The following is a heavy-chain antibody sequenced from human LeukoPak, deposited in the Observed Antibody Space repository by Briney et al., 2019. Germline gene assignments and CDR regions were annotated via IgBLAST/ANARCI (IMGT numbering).Heavy chain of an antibody. J-gene: IGHJ4*02. CDR2: ISVSSTI. CDR3: ARDIGYGDY. CDR1: GFTFSRFS. D-gene: IGHD5-12*01. Sequence: PGGSLRLSCAASGFTFSRFSMTWVRQAPGKGLEWVSYISVSSTIYYADSVKDRFTISRDNAKNSLYLQMNSLRAEDTAMYYCARDIGYGDYWGQGTLVTVSS. V-gene: IGHV3-48*01.